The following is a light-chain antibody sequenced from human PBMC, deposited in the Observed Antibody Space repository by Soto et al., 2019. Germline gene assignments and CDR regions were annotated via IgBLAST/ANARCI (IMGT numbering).Light chain of an antibody. CDR2: DAS. CDR3: QQYDDLLS. Sequence: DIQMTQSPSSLSASVGDRVTITCQASQDIAKYLNWYQQKPGNAPKLLIYDASELHAGVPSRFSGSGSGTDFTFTTRSVKPEDFATYYCQQYDDLLSFGGGTKVEIK. J-gene: IGKJ4*01. CDR1: QDIAKY. V-gene: IGKV1-33*01.